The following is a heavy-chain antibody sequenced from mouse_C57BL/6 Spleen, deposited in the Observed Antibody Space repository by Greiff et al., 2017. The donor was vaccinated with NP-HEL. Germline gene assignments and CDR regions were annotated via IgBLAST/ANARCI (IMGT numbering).Heavy chain of an antibody. V-gene: IGHV1-82*01. CDR2: IYPGDGDT. D-gene: IGHD2-1*01. CDR1: GYAFSSSW. CDR3: ARDIYGNYEGYYFDY. Sequence: VQLQQSGPELVKPGASVKISCKASGYAFSSSWMNWVKQRPGKGLEWIGRIYPGDGDTNYNGKFKGTATLTADKSSSTAYMQLSSLTSEDSAVYFCARDIYGNYEGYYFDYWGKGTTLTVSS. J-gene: IGHJ2*01.